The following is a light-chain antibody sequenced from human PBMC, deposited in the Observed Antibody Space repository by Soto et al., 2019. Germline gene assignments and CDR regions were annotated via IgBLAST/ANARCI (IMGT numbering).Light chain of an antibody. Sequence: QSALTQPASVSGSPGQSIASSCTGSSSDVGIYNYVSWYQQHPGKVPKLIIYEVTNRPSGVSNRFSGSKSGNTASLTISGLQAEDEADYYCSSYTTSSTRVFGTGTQLTVL. CDR1: SSDVGIYNY. CDR2: EVT. CDR3: SSYTTSSTRV. V-gene: IGLV2-14*01. J-gene: IGLJ1*01.